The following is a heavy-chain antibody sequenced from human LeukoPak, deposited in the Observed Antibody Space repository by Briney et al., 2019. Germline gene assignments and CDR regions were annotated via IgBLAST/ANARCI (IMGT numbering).Heavy chain of an antibody. D-gene: IGHD2-15*01. CDR3: ARGYCSGGSCYGVGDAFDI. CDR2: INSDGSST. J-gene: IGHJ3*02. CDR1: GFTFSSYW. V-gene: IGHV3-74*01. Sequence: GGSLRLSCAASGFTFSSYWMHWVRQAPGKGLVWVSRINSDGSSTSYADSAKGRFTISRDNAKNTLYLQMNSLRAEDTAVYYCARGYCSGGSCYGVGDAFDIWGQGTMVTVPS.